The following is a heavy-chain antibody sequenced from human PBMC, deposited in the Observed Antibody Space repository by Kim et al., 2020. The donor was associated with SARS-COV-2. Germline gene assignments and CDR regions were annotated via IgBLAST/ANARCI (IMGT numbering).Heavy chain of an antibody. CDR2: FSGSGSLT. D-gene: IGHD3-10*01. CDR1: GFTFTNFA. J-gene: IGHJ4*02. Sequence: GGSLRLSCAASGFTFTNFAMSWVRQAPGKGLEWVSTFSGSGSLTFYADSVQGRFAVSRDNDKNTVSLQMNSLRADDTATYFCAKNRKVSMVRGAYFDFWGQGTLVSVSS. CDR3: AKNRKVSMVRGAYFDF. V-gene: IGHV3-23*01.